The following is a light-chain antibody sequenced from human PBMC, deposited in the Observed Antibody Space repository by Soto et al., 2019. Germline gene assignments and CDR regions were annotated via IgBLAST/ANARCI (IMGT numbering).Light chain of an antibody. Sequence: EIVLTQSPGTLSLSPGERATLCCRSSQSVTSSSLAWYQQKPGQAPRLLIYGASNRATGIPDRFSGSGSGTDFTLTINRLEPEDSAVYCCQQYGGSPPTFGQGTKVDIK. CDR2: GAS. CDR1: QSVTSSS. J-gene: IGKJ1*01. V-gene: IGKV3-20*01. CDR3: QQYGGSPPT.